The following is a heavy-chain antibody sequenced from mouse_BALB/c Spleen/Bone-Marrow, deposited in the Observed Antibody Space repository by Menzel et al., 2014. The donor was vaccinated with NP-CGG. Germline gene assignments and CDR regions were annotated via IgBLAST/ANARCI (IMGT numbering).Heavy chain of an antibody. V-gene: IGHV1S22*01. CDR1: GYTFTSYW. CDR2: IYPGSGGT. Sequence: LQQSGSELVRPGASVKLSCKASGYTFTSYWMHWVKQRHGQGLEWIGNIYPGSGGTNYDEKFKSKGTLTVDTSSSTAYMHLSSLTSEDSAVYYCTRGYYPYYYAMDYWGQGTSVTVSS. D-gene: IGHD2-3*01. CDR3: TRGYYPYYYAMDY. J-gene: IGHJ4*01.